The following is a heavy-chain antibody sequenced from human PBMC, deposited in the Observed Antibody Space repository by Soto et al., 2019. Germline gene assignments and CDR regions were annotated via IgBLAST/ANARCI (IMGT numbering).Heavy chain of an antibody. CDR1: GGSFSGYY. J-gene: IGHJ6*02. CDR3: ARGTYSSSRYSYYYGMDV. Sequence: SETLSLTCAVYGGSFSGYYWSWIRQPPGKGLEWIGEINHSGSTNYNPSLKSRVTISVDTSKNQFSLKLSSVTAADTAVYYCARGTYSSSRYSYYYGMDVWGQGTTVTVSS. CDR2: INHSGST. V-gene: IGHV4-34*01. D-gene: IGHD6-13*01.